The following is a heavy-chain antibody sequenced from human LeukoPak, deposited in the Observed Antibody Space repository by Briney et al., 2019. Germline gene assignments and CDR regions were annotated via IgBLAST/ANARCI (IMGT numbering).Heavy chain of an antibody. J-gene: IGHJ6*02. CDR2: INHSGST. CDR1: GGSFSGYY. D-gene: IGHD5-12*01. V-gene: IGHV4-34*01. CDR3: ARGDTSGYSGSHGMDV. Sequence: SETLSLTCAVYGGSFSGYYWSWIRQPPGKGLEWIGEINHSGSTNYNPSRKSRVTISVDTSRNQFSLKLSSVTAADTAVYYCARGDTSGYSGSHGMDVWGQGTTVTVSS.